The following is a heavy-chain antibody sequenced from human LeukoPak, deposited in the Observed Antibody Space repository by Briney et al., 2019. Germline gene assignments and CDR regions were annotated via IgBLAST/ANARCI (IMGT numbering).Heavy chain of an antibody. V-gene: IGHV5-51*01. CDR2: IYPGDSDT. CDR3: ARHERSIKRRQWFGYSYNWFDP. CDR1: GYSFTNYW. D-gene: IGHD3-10*01. Sequence: GESLKISCKGSGYSFTNYWIGWVRQMPGKGLEWMGIIYPGDSDTRYSPSFQGQVTISADKSISTAYLQWSSLKASDTAMYYCARHERSIKRRQWFGYSYNWFDPWGQGTLVTVSS. J-gene: IGHJ5*02.